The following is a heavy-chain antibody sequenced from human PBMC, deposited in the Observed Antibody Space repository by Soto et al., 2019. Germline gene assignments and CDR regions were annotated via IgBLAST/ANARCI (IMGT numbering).Heavy chain of an antibody. J-gene: IGHJ4*02. CDR3: VKDPSG. D-gene: IGHD6-25*01. V-gene: IGHV3-64D*06. CDR1: GFPFSSYA. CDR2: ISSNGGST. Sequence: GASVKVSCSASGFPFSSYAMHWVRQAPGKGLEYVSAISSNGGSTYDADSVKGRFTISRDNSKNTLYLQMSSLRAEDTAVDYCVKDPSGWGQATLVTVSS.